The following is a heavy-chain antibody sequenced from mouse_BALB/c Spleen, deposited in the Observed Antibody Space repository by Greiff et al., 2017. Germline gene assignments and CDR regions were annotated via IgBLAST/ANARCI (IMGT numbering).Heavy chain of an antibody. J-gene: IGHJ1*01. D-gene: IGHD2-1*01. CDR3: ARESYGKRYFDV. CDR2: ISYDGSN. Sequence: EVKLVESGPGLVKPSQSLSLTCSVTGYSITSGYYWNWLRQFPGNKLEWMGYISYDGSNNYNPSLKNRISITRDTSKNQFFLKLNSVTTEDTATYYCARESYGKRYFDVWGAGTTVTVSS. V-gene: IGHV3-6*02. CDR1: GYSITSGYY.